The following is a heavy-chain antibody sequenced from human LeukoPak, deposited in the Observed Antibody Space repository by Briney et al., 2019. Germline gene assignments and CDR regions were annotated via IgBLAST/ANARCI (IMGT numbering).Heavy chain of an antibody. J-gene: IGHJ4*02. D-gene: IGHD2-2*01. Sequence: SQTLSLTCTVSGGSISSGDYYWSWIRQPPGKGLEWIGYIYYSGSTYYNPSLKSRVTISVDTSKNQFSLKLSSVTAADTAVYYCARFGPIVVVPAVAYYFDYWGQGTLVTVSS. CDR1: GGSISSGDYY. CDR2: IYYSGST. V-gene: IGHV4-30-4*01. CDR3: ARFGPIVVVPAVAYYFDY.